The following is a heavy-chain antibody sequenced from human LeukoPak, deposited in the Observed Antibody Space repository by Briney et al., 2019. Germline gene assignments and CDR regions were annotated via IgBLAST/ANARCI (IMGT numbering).Heavy chain of an antibody. CDR3: AKDETWSFDY. CDR1: GFTFTSYG. J-gene: IGHJ4*02. V-gene: IGHV3-30*02. CDR2: MREDGSDI. Sequence: PGGSLRLSCAASGFTFTSYGMHWVRQPPGKGLEWVALMREDGSDIYYADSVKGRFTISRDNSKNTLYLQMNSLRPEDTAVYYCAKDETWSFDYWGQGTLVTVSS.